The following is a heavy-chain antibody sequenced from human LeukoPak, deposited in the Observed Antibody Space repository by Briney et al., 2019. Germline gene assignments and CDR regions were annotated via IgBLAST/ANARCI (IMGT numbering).Heavy chain of an antibody. CDR1: GFTFSSYG. V-gene: IGHV3-30*02. CDR2: IRYDGSNK. CDR3: ASSYSSDWYSRWIDY. Sequence: PGGSLRLSCAASGFTFSSYGMHWVRQAPGKGLEWVAFIRYDGSNKYYADSVKGRFTISRDNSKNTLYLQMNSLRAEDTAVYYCASSYSSDWYSRWIDYWGQGTLVTVSS. J-gene: IGHJ4*02. D-gene: IGHD6-19*01.